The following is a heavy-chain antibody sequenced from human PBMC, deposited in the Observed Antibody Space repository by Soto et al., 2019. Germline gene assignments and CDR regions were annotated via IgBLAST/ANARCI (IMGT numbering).Heavy chain of an antibody. J-gene: IGHJ4*02. D-gene: IGHD2-21*01. Sequence: GASVKVSCKSCRYGFTSYGSSWVQQAPGQGLEWMGRISAYNGKANYAQKFQGRVTITTDKSTRTAYMELSSLRSEDTAVYYCVRNMQLWRLDSWGQGTLVTVSS. CDR1: RYGFTSYG. CDR3: VRNMQLWRLDS. V-gene: IGHV1-18*01. CDR2: ISAYNGKA.